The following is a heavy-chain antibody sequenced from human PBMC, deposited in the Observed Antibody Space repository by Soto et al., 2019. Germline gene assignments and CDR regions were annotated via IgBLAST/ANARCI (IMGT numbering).Heavy chain of an antibody. CDR3: ARGDGDPFDY. CDR1: GFTVSTNY. D-gene: IGHD4-17*01. Sequence: EVQLVESGGGLVQPGGSLRLSCAASGFTVSTNYMNWVRQAPGKGLEWVSVIYSGGSAYYADSVKGRFTISRDNFKNTVFLQMSSLRAEDTAVYFCARGDGDPFDYWGLGTLVTVSS. V-gene: IGHV3-66*01. CDR2: IYSGGSA. J-gene: IGHJ4*02.